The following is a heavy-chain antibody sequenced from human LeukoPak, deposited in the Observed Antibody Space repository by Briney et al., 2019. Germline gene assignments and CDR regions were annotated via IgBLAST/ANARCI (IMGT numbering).Heavy chain of an antibody. CDR3: ARRGAYQNWFDP. Sequence: GGSLRLSCAASTFTFSSYWMSWVRQAPGKGLEWVATIKDDGSEKFYVDSVSGRFTISRDNAKNSLYLQMNSLRAEDTAVYYCARRGAYQNWFDPWGQGTLVTVSS. D-gene: IGHD2-2*01. J-gene: IGHJ5*02. V-gene: IGHV3-7*01. CDR2: IKDDGSEK. CDR1: TFTFSSYW.